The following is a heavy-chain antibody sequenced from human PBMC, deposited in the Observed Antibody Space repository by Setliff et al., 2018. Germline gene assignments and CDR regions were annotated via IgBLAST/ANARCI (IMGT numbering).Heavy chain of an antibody. CDR2: ISTSGVST. Sequence: GGSLRLSCAASGFSFSSYAMHWVRQAPGKGLEWVSGISTSGVSTYYADSVKGRFTLSRDNSKNTLYLQMSSLRAEVTAVYYCARDVYDFRTVELIIIPINECQPLQGPSWG. J-gene: IGHJ5*01. CDR3: ARDVYDFRTVELIIIPINECQPLQGPS. D-gene: IGHD3-3*01. V-gene: IGHV3-NL1*01. CDR1: GFSFSSYA.